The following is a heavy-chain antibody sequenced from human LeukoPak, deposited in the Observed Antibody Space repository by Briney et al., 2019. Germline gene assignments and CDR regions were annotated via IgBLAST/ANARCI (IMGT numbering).Heavy chain of an antibody. D-gene: IGHD1-26*01. Sequence: SVKVSCKASGCTFSSYAISWVRQAPGQGLEWMGGIIPIFGTANYAQKFQGRVTITTDESTSTAYMELSSLRSEDTAVYYCASPKAGYSGSYHYYFDYWGQGTLVTVSS. J-gene: IGHJ4*02. CDR3: ASPKAGYSGSYHYYFDY. CDR1: GCTFSSYA. CDR2: IIPIFGTA. V-gene: IGHV1-69*05.